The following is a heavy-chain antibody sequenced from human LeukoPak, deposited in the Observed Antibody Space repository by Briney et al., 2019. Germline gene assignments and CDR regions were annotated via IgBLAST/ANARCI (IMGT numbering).Heavy chain of an antibody. CDR2: IHSTGST. V-gene: IGHV4-4*07. J-gene: IGHJ4*02. CDR3: ARDRGHAYSYIDY. CDR1: AGSISSYY. Sequence: SETLSLTCTVSAGSISSYYCNWIRQPAGKGLEWIGRIHSTGSTNYNPSLKSRVTMSVDTSKNQFSLILNSVTAADTAVYYCARDRGHAYSYIDYWGQGTLVTVSS. D-gene: IGHD3-16*01.